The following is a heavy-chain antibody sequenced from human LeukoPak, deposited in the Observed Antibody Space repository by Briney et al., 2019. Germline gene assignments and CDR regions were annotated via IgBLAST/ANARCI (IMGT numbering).Heavy chain of an antibody. V-gene: IGHV4-39*07. CDR2: IYYSGST. Sequence: PSEALSLTCTVSGGSISISSFYWGWIRQPPGKGLEWIGSIYYSGSTYYNPSLKSRVTISVDTSKNQFSLKLSSVTAADTAVYYCARDLIVGGSGSRPAYWGQGTLVTVSS. J-gene: IGHJ4*02. CDR3: ARDLIVGGSGSRPAY. CDR1: GGSISISSFY. D-gene: IGHD3-10*01.